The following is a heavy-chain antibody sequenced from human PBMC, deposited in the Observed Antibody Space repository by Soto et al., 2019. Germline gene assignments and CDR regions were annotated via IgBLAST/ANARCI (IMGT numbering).Heavy chain of an antibody. V-gene: IGHV1-3*01. J-gene: IGHJ5*02. CDR3: VRRHVSATGIDWFDP. D-gene: IGHD6-13*01. CDR2: INAANGDT. Sequence: ASVKVSCKASGYTFTSYGIHWVRQAPGQRLEWMGWINAANGDTKYSPKFQGRVTITRDTSASTAYMELSSLRSEDTAVYYCVRRHVSATGIDWFDPWGQGTLVTVSA. CDR1: GYTFTSYG.